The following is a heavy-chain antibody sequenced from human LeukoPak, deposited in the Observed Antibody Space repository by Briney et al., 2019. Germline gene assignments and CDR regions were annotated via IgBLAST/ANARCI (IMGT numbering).Heavy chain of an antibody. D-gene: IGHD3-10*01. CDR1: GFTFSSYA. V-gene: IGHV3-30-3*01. CDR3: AKDLAYGSGSWAFDY. Sequence: GGSLRLSCAASGFTFSSYAMHWVRQAPGKGLEWVAVISYDGSNKYYADSVKGRFTISRDNSKNTLYLRMNSLRAEDTAVYYCAKDLAYGSGSWAFDYWGQGTLVTVSS. CDR2: ISYDGSNK. J-gene: IGHJ4*02.